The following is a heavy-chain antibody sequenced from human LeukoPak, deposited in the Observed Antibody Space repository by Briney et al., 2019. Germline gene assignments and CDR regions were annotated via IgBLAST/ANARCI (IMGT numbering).Heavy chain of an antibody. CDR1: GFTFSSYW. CDR3: ARGLIAAPIGY. Sequence: GGSLRLSCAASGFTFSSYWMGWFRQAPGKGWGWVANIKQDGSEKYYVDSVKGRFTISRDNAKNSLYLQMNSLRAEDTAVYYCARGLIAAPIGYWGQGTLVTVSS. D-gene: IGHD6-6*01. CDR2: IKQDGSEK. V-gene: IGHV3-7*01. J-gene: IGHJ4*02.